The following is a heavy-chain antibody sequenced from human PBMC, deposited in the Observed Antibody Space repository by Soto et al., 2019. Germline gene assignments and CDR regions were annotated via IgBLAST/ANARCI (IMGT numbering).Heavy chain of an antibody. J-gene: IGHJ6*02. V-gene: IGHV3-23*01. CDR3: AKRGRFGESLLWGEYYGMDV. D-gene: IGHD3-10*01. CDR1: GFTFSSYA. Sequence: AGGSLRASWAASGFTFSSYALSGCRQAPGQELEWVSAISGSGGSTYYADSVKGRFTISRDNSKNTLYLQMNSLRAEDTAVYYCAKRGRFGESLLWGEYYGMDVWVQGT. CDR2: ISGSGGST.